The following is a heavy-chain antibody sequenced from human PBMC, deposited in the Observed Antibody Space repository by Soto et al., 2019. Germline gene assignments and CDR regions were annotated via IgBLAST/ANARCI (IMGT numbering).Heavy chain of an antibody. CDR3: ASSEGNYYYYGMDV. V-gene: IGHV3-11*01. CDR1: RFRFSDYY. Sequence: QLVESGGGLVKPGGSLRLSCEASRFRFSDYYMSWVRQAPGKGLEWVSFISSSGTTIYYADSVKGRFTISRDNAKNSLFLQMNSLRVEDTAVYYCASSEGNYYYYGMDVWGQGTTVNVSS. CDR2: ISSSGTTI. J-gene: IGHJ6*02.